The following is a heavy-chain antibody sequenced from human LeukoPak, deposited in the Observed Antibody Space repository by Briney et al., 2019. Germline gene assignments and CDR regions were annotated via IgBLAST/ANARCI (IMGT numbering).Heavy chain of an antibody. Sequence: ASVKVSCKASGYTFTGYYMHWVRQAPGQGLEWMGWINPNSGGTNYAQKFQGRVTMTRDTSISTAYMELSRLRSDDTAVYYCARDGATTHRDFDYWGQGTLVTVSS. D-gene: IGHD4-11*01. CDR1: GYTFTGYY. CDR2: INPNSGGT. J-gene: IGHJ4*02. CDR3: ARDGATTHRDFDY. V-gene: IGHV1-2*02.